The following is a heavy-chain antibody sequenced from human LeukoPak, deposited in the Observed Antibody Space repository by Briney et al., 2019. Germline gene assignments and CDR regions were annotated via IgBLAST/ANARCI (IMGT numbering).Heavy chain of an antibody. Sequence: GESLKISCKGSGYSFTSYWIGWVRQMPGKGLEGMGIIYPGDSDTRYSPSFQGQVTISADTSISTAYLQWSSLKASDTAMYYCARLLEYCSGGSCYPGDYWGQGTLVTVSS. CDR1: GYSFTSYW. J-gene: IGHJ4*02. CDR2: IYPGDSDT. D-gene: IGHD2-15*01. V-gene: IGHV5-51*01. CDR3: ARLLEYCSGGSCYPGDY.